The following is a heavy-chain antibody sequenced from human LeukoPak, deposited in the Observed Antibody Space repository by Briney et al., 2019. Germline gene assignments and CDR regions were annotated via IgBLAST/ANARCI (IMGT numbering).Heavy chain of an antibody. D-gene: IGHD4-17*01. V-gene: IGHV1-3*01. CDR2: INAGNGNT. CDR3: AREPPYGSFDY. Sequence: ASVKVSCTASGYTFTSYAMHWVRQAPGQRLEWMGWINAGNGNTKYSQKFQGRVTITRDTSASTAYLELSSLRSEDTAVYYCAREPPYGSFDYWGQGTLVTVSS. J-gene: IGHJ4*02. CDR1: GYTFTSYA.